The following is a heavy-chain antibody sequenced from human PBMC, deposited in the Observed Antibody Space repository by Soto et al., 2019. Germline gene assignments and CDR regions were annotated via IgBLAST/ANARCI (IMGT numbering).Heavy chain of an antibody. CDR1: GFSVSGTY. CDR2: IYGGGAT. V-gene: IGHV3-53*01. J-gene: IGHJ4*02. D-gene: IGHD1-20*01. Sequence: GSLRLSCVASGFSVSGTYMAWVRQAPGKGLQWVSVIYGGGATYYVDSVKGRFTISIDKANNTLSLEMNSLRVEDTALYYCARSSNWKYFFDSWGQGTLVTVSS. CDR3: ARSSNWKYFFDS.